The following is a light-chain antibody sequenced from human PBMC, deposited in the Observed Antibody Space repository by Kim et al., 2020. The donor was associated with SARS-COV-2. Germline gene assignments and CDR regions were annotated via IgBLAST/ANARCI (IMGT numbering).Light chain of an antibody. CDR2: QDS. J-gene: IGLJ2*01. CDR3: QAWDSSHVV. V-gene: IGLV3-1*01. CDR1: KLGDKY. Sequence: SYELTQPPSVSVSPGQTASITCSGDKLGDKYACWYQQKPGQSPVLVIYQDSKRPSGIPVRFSGSNSGNTATLTISGTQAMDEADYYCQAWDSSHVVFGGGTQLTVL.